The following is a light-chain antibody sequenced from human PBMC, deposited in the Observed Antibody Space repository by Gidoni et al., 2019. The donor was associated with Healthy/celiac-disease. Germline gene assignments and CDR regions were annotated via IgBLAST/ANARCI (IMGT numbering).Light chain of an antibody. J-gene: IGKJ4*01. Sequence: DIVMMQSPATLSVSPGERATLSCRASQSVSSNLAWYQQNPGQAPRLLIYGASTRATGIPARFSGSGSGTEFTLTISSLQSEDFAVYYCQQYNNWPPLTFXGXTKVEIK. CDR1: QSVSSN. CDR3: QQYNNWPPLT. CDR2: GAS. V-gene: IGKV3-15*01.